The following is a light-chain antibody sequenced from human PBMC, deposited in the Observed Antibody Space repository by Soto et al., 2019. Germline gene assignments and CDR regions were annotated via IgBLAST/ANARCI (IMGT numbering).Light chain of an antibody. Sequence: EIVLTQSPGTLSLSPGERATLSCRASQSVSSSYVAWYQQKPGQAPRLLIYGAYSRATGIPDRFSGSGSGTDFILTISRLETEDFAVYYCQQYGSSPPYTFGQGTKLEIK. CDR1: QSVSSSY. J-gene: IGKJ2*01. CDR2: GAY. CDR3: QQYGSSPPYT. V-gene: IGKV3-20*01.